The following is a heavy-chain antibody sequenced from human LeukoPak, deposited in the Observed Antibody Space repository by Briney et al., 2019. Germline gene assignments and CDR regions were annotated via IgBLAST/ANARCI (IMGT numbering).Heavy chain of an antibody. V-gene: IGHV3-7*03. D-gene: IGHD3-10*01. CDR3: ARDPGRYYFDY. CDR1: GFTFSSYW. J-gene: IGHJ4*02. CDR2: INHNGNVN. Sequence: GGSLRLSCAASGFTFSSYWMNWARQAPGKGLEWVASINHNGNVNYYVDSVKGRFTISRDNAKNSLYLQMSNLRAEDTAVYYCARDPGRYYFDYWGQGTLVTVSS.